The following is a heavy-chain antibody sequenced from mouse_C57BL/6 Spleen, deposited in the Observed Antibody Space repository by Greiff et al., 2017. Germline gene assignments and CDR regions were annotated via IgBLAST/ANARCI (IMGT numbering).Heavy chain of an antibody. CDR2: IYPGDGDT. CDR1: GYAFSSYW. CDR3: ARSPVYYYGSSYWYFDV. D-gene: IGHD1-1*01. J-gene: IGHJ1*03. V-gene: IGHV1-80*01. Sequence: VQLVESGAELVKPGASVKISCKASGYAFSSYWMNWVKQRPGKGLEWIGQIYPGDGDTNYNGKFKGKATLTADKSSSTAYMQLSSLTSEDSAVYFCARSPVYYYGSSYWYFDVWGTGTTVTVSS.